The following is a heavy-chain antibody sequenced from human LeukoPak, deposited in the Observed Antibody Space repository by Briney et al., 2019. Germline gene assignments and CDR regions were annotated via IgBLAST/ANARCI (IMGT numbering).Heavy chain of an antibody. J-gene: IGHJ4*02. V-gene: IGHV4-30-2*01. CDR2: IYHSGST. Sequence: PSQTLSLTCTVSGGSISSGGYYWSWIRQPPGKGLESIGYIYHSGSTYYNPSLKSRVTISVDRSKNQSSLKLSSVTAADTAVYYCARSPDRIAVAGTLFDYWGQGTLVTVSS. CDR1: GGSISSGGYY. CDR3: ARSPDRIAVAGTLFDY. D-gene: IGHD6-19*01.